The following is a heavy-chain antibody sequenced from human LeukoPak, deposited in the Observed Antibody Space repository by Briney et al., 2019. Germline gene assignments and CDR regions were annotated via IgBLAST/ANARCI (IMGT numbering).Heavy chain of an antibody. CDR2: INGRGDDT. Sequence: PGGSLRLSCAASGFTFSTYTMTWVRQAPGKGLECVSTINGRGDDTYYADSEKGRFTISRDNSRNTVYLQMNSLRVEDTAVYYCAKDRAGTPWADWGQGTLVTVSS. CDR1: GFTFSTYT. V-gene: IGHV3-23*01. D-gene: IGHD1-1*01. J-gene: IGHJ4*02. CDR3: AKDRAGTPWAD.